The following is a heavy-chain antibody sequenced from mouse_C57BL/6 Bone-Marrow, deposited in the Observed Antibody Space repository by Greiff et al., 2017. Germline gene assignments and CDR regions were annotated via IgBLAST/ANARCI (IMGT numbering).Heavy chain of an antibody. J-gene: IGHJ4*01. CDR2: INPNNGGT. CDR1: GYTFTDYY. V-gene: IGHV1-26*01. CDR3: ARCHYYAMDD. Sequence: VQLQQSGPELVKPGASVKISCKASGYTFTDYYMNWVKQSHGQSLEWIGDINPNNGGTSYNQKFKGKATLTVDKSSSTAYMELRSLTSEDSAVYYCARCHYYAMDDWGQGTSVTVSS.